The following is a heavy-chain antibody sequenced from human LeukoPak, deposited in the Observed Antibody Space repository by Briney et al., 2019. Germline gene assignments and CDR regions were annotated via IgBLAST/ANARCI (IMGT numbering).Heavy chain of an antibody. V-gene: IGHV4-39*01. Sequence: SETLSLTCTVSGGSISSSSYYWGWIRQPPGKGLEWIGSIYYSGSTYYNPSLKSRVTISVDTSKNQFSLKLSSVTAADTAVYYCARHERDVGAKPTNFDYWGQGTLVTVSS. CDR2: IYYSGST. D-gene: IGHD1-26*01. CDR3: ARHERDVGAKPTNFDY. CDR1: GGSISSSSYY. J-gene: IGHJ4*02.